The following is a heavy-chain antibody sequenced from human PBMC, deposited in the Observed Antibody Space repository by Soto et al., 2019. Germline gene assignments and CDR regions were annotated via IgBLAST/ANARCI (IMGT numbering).Heavy chain of an antibody. Sequence: ASVKLSCKASGYTFTSYCISWVRQAPVQGLEWMGWISAYNGNTNYAQKLQGRVTMTTDTSTSTAYMELRSLRSDDTAVYYCALKYSSSWYGSPHDAFAIRAQGTMDTV. J-gene: IGHJ3*02. D-gene: IGHD6-13*01. V-gene: IGHV1-18*01. CDR1: GYTFTSYC. CDR2: ISAYNGNT. CDR3: ALKYSSSWYGSPHDAFAI.